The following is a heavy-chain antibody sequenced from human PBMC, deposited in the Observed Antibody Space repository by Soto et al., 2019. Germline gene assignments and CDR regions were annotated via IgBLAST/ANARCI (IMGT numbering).Heavy chain of an antibody. CDR2: IKQDGSEK. V-gene: IGHV3-7*05. J-gene: IGHJ6*02. CDR1: GFTFSSYW. Sequence: GGSLRLSCAASGFTFSSYWMSWVRQAPGKGLEWVANIKQDGSEKYYVDSVKGRFTISRDNAKNSLYLQMNSLRAEDTAVYYCARTPRGYCTNGVCFDYYGMDVWGQGTTVTVSS. CDR3: ARTPRGYCTNGVCFDYYGMDV. D-gene: IGHD2-8*01.